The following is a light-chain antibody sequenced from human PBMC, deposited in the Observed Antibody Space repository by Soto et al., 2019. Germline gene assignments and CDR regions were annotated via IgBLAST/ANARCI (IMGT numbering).Light chain of an antibody. Sequence: IQLTQSPSSRSPYIGDSVTNTCRASQTIIGYLNWYQQKPGKAPRLLINAASNLQSGVPSRFRGSGSETDCTLTITSLQKEDGPTYDCQQRYTTPRTFCQGTKVDIK. CDR2: AAS. CDR1: QTIIGY. J-gene: IGKJ1*01. V-gene: IGKV1-39*01. CDR3: QQRYTTPRT.